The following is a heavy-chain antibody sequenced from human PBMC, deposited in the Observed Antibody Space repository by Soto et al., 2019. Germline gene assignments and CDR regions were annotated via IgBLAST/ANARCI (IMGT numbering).Heavy chain of an antibody. CDR1: GFTFSRYW. Sequence: PGGSLRLYCAASGFTFSRYWMHWVRQAPGKGLVWVSRISYDESTTDYADSVKGRFTISRDSAKNTLYLQMNSLRAEDTAVYFCARGGANTAMAHDYWGQGTLVTVSS. CDR3: ARGGANTAMAHDY. D-gene: IGHD5-18*01. V-gene: IGHV3-74*01. J-gene: IGHJ4*02. CDR2: ISYDESTT.